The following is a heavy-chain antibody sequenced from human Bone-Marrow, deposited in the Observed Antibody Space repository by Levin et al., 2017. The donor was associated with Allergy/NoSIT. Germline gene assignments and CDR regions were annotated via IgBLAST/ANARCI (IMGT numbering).Heavy chain of an antibody. CDR1: GDSISSAYY. CDR2: MYHSGSS. CDR3: ARDVAASGHHYYYGMDV. J-gene: IGHJ6*02. D-gene: IGHD6-13*01. V-gene: IGHV4-38-2*02. Sequence: SETLSLTCAVSGDSISSAYYWGWIRQPPGKGLEWIGNMYHSGSSYYNPSLKSRLTMSVDTSKNQFSLKMTSVTAADTAVYYCARDVAASGHHYYYGMDVWGPGTPVTVS.